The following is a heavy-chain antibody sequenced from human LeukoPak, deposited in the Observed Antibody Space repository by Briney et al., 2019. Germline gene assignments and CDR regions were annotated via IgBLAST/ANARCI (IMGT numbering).Heavy chain of an antibody. Sequence: PGGSLRLSCAASGFTVTSNYMSWVRQAPGKGLEWVSVIYDDGSAYYADSVKGRFTISRDNSQNTVSLQMISLRADDTAVYYCASSFGGYSSSWNNPIIDYWGQGTLVTVSS. CDR1: GFTVTSNY. D-gene: IGHD6-13*01. J-gene: IGHJ4*02. V-gene: IGHV3-53*01. CDR2: IYDDGSA. CDR3: ASSFGGYSSSWNNPIIDY.